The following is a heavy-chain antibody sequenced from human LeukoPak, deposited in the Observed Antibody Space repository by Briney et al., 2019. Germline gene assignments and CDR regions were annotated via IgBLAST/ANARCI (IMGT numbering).Heavy chain of an antibody. CDR1: GGSFSGYY. D-gene: IGHD3-22*01. Sequence: SETLSLTCAVYGGSFSGYYWSWIRQPPGKGLEWIGEINHSGSTNYNPSLKSRVTISVDTSKNQFSLKLSSVTAADTAVYYCARLPYYYDSSGYYSPYGMDVWGQGTTVTVSS. J-gene: IGHJ6*02. CDR3: ARLPYYYDSSGYYSPYGMDV. V-gene: IGHV4-34*01. CDR2: INHSGST.